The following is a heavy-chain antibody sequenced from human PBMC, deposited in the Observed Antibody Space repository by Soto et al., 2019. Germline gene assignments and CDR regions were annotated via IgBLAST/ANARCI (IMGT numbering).Heavy chain of an antibody. J-gene: IGHJ6*02. Sequence: PSETLSLTCTVSGGSISSGDYYWSWIRQPPGKGLEWIGYIYYSGSTYYNPSLKSRVTISVDTSKNQFSLKLSSVTAADTAVYYCARDSGLDYYDSSGPNTRNYYYYYGMDVWGQGTTVTVSS. CDR2: IYYSGST. V-gene: IGHV4-30-4*01. CDR1: GGSISSGDYY. CDR3: ARDSGLDYYDSSGPNTRNYYYYYGMDV. D-gene: IGHD3-22*01.